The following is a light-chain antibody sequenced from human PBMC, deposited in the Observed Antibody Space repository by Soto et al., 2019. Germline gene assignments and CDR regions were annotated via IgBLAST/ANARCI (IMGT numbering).Light chain of an antibody. CDR1: QDVTRY. J-gene: IGKJ1*01. CDR3: QKYDSYSWT. V-gene: IGKV1-39*01. CDR2: AAS. Sequence: DIQMTQSPSSLSASVGDRVTVTCRASQDVTRYLNWYQQKPGKAPELLIYAASTLQSGVRSRFSGSGSGTDFILTISSLQPDDFETYYCQKYDSYSWTLGQATKVDSK.